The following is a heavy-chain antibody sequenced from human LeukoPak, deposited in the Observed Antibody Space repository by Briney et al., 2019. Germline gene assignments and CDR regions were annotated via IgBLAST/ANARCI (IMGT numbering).Heavy chain of an antibody. CDR3: ARGGNYDSSGYYEYFQH. D-gene: IGHD3-22*01. Sequence: AGGSLRLSCAASGFTFSSYAMHWVRQAPGKGLERVAVISYDGSNKYYADSVKGRFTISRDNSKNTLYLQMNSLRAEDTAVYYCARGGNYDSSGYYEYFQHWGQGTLVTVSS. CDR1: GFTFSSYA. V-gene: IGHV3-30*01. CDR2: ISYDGSNK. J-gene: IGHJ1*01.